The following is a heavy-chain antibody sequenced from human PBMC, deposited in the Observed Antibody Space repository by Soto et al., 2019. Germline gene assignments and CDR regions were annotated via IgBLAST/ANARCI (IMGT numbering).Heavy chain of an antibody. CDR3: AREGSMITLDV. J-gene: IGHJ6*02. Sequence: EASVKVSCKASGYTFTSYAMHWVRQAPGQRLEWMGWINGGNGNTRYSQKFQGRVTITRDTSASTAYMELSSLRSEDTAVYYCAREGSMITLDVWGQGTTVTVSS. D-gene: IGHD3-22*01. V-gene: IGHV1-3*01. CDR1: GYTFTSYA. CDR2: INGGNGNT.